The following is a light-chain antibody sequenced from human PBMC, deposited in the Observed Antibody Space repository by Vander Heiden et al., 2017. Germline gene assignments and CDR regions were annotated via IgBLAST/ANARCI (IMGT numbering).Light chain of an antibody. J-gene: IGLJ1*01. Sequence: QPALTQPRSVSGSPGQSVTISCTGPSSDVGGYKYVSWYQQHPGKAPKLMIYDVTRRPSGVPDRFSGSKSGNTASLTISGLQAADEADYFCCSFTGTNNYVFGSGTKVTVL. CDR1: SSDVGGYKY. V-gene: IGLV2-11*01. CDR2: DVT. CDR3: CSFTGTNNYV.